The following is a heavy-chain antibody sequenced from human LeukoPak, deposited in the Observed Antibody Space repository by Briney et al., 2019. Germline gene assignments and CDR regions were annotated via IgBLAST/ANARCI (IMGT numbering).Heavy chain of an antibody. D-gene: IGHD3-22*01. CDR1: GGSISSSSYY. Sequence: ETSETLSLTCTVSGGSISSSSYYWGWIRQPPGKGLEWIGSIYYSGSTYYNPSLKSRVTISVDTSKNQFSLKLSSVTAADTAVYYCARDGSASYYYDSSGYSHYWGQGTLVTVSS. CDR2: IYYSGST. CDR3: ARDGSASYYYDSSGYSHY. J-gene: IGHJ4*02. V-gene: IGHV4-39*07.